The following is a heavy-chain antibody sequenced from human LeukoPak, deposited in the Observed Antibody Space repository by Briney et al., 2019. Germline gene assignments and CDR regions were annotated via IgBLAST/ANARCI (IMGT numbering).Heavy chain of an antibody. D-gene: IGHD3-22*01. V-gene: IGHV4-59*01. J-gene: IGHJ4*02. Sequence: PSETLSLTCTVSGGSICSYYWSWIRQPPGKGLEWIGYIYDSGSTNYNPSLKSRVTISVDTSKNQFSLKLSSVTAADTAVYYCARQGHYYYDSSGRFDYWGQGTLVTVSS. CDR3: ARQGHYYYDSSGRFDY. CDR1: GGSICSYY. CDR2: IYDSGST.